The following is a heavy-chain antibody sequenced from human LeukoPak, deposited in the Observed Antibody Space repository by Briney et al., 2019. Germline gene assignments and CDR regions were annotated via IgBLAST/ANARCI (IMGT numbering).Heavy chain of an antibody. CDR1: GGSISSYY. J-gene: IGHJ3*02. D-gene: IGHD4-17*01. Sequence: SETLSLTYTVSGGSISSYYWSWIRQPPGKGLEWIGYIYYSGSTNYNPSLKSRVTISVDTSKNQFSLKLSSVTAADTAVYYCAREVRYYGDPNDAFDIWGQGTMVTVSS. CDR3: AREVRYYGDPNDAFDI. V-gene: IGHV4-59*01. CDR2: IYYSGST.